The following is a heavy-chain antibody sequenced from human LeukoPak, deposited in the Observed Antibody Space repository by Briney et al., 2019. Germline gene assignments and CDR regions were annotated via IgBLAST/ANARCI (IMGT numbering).Heavy chain of an antibody. CDR3: ARERGSGTSDYYYYYMDV. CDR2: IYTSGST. Sequence: PSETLSLTCTVSGGSISSGSYYWSWIRQPAGKGLEWIGRIYTSGSTNYNPSLKSRVTISVDTSKNQFSLKLSSVTAADTAVYYCARERGSGTSDYYYYYMDVWGKGTTVTVSS. CDR1: GGSISSGSYY. D-gene: IGHD3-10*01. J-gene: IGHJ6*03. V-gene: IGHV4-61*02.